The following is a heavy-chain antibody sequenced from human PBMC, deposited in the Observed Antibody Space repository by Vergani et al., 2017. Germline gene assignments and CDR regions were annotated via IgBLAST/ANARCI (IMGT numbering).Heavy chain of an antibody. Sequence: QVQLQESGPGLVKPSETLSLTCTVSGGSISSYYWSWIRQPPGKGLEWIGYIYYSGSTNYNPSLKSRVTISVDTSKNQFSLKLSSVTAADTAVYYCAGWGSTYQLLLDALDIWGQGTMVTVSS. J-gene: IGHJ3*02. V-gene: IGHV4-59*01. D-gene: IGHD2-2*01. CDR3: AGWGSTYQLLLDALDI. CDR2: IYYSGST. CDR1: GGSISSYY.